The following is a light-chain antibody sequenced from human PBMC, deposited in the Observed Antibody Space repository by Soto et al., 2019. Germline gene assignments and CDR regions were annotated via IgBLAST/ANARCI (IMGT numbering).Light chain of an antibody. J-gene: IGLJ2*01. Sequence: QSALTQPASLSGSPGQSITISCTGRSSDVGSYNYVSWYQQHPGNAPKLMIYEVNNRPSGVSNRFSGSKSGNTASLTISGLQAEDEADYYCSSYTTSSPLEVFGGGTKLNVL. V-gene: IGLV2-14*01. CDR3: SSYTTSSPLEV. CDR2: EVN. CDR1: SSDVGSYNY.